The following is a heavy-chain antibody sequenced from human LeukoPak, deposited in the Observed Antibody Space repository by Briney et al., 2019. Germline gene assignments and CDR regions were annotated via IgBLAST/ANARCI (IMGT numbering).Heavy chain of an antibody. CDR3: ARRLLWFGEFFN. J-gene: IGHJ4*02. D-gene: IGHD3-10*01. CDR2: INHSGST. Sequence: PSETLSLTCAVYGGSFSGYYWSWIRQPPGKGLEWIGEINHSGSTNYNPSLESRVTISVDTSKNQFSLKLSSVTAADTAVYYCARRLLWFGEFFNWGQGTLVTVSS. V-gene: IGHV4-34*01. CDR1: GGSFSGYY.